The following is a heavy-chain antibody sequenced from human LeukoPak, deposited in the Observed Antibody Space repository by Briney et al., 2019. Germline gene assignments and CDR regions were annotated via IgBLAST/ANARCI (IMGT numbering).Heavy chain of an antibody. Sequence: SETLSLTCTVSGGSISSYYWSWIRQPPGKGLEWIGYIYYSGGTNYNPSLKSRVTISLDTSKNQFSLKLSSVTAADTAVYYCASHPSSGYDHFDHWGQGTLVTVSS. CDR3: ASHPSSGYDHFDH. D-gene: IGHD5-12*01. CDR1: GGSISSYY. CDR2: IYYSGGT. J-gene: IGHJ4*02. V-gene: IGHV4-59*01.